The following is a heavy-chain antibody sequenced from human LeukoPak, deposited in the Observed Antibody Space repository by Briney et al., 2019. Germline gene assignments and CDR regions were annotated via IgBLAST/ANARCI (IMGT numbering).Heavy chain of an antibody. V-gene: IGHV4-30-2*01. CDR1: GGSVSSGSYS. CDR2: IYHSGST. CDR3: ARETKTFYFDSSAYYPYYFDS. Sequence: PSETLSLTCAVSGGSVSSGSYSWSWIRQPPGKGLEWIGYIYHSGSTNYNPPLKSRVTISVDTSKNQFSLKLNSVTAADTAVYYCARETKTFYFDSSAYYPYYFDSWGQGTLVTVSS. D-gene: IGHD3-22*01. J-gene: IGHJ4*02.